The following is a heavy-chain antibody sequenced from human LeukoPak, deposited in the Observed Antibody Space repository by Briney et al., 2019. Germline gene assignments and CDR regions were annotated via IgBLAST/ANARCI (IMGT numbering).Heavy chain of an antibody. J-gene: IGHJ4*02. CDR1: GFTVSSNY. CDR2: PYSGGST. V-gene: IGHV3-53*01. Sequence: PGGSLRLSCAASGFTVSSNYMTWVRQAPGKGLEWVSVPYSGGSTYYADSVKGRFTISRDNSKNTLYLQMNSLRAEDTAVYYCARGRGSTSCYFFDYWGQGTLVTVSS. CDR3: ARGRGSTSCYFFDY. D-gene: IGHD2-2*01.